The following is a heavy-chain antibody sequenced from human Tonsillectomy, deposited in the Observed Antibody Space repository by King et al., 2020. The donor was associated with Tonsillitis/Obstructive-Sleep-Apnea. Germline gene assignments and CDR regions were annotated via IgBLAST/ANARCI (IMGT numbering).Heavy chain of an antibody. V-gene: IGHV4-59*01. Sequence: QMQLQESGPGLVKPSETLSLTCTVSGASISSYYWSWIRQPPGKGLEWIVYIYYSGSTNYNPSLKSRVTISVDTSKNQFSLKLSSVTAADTAVYYCARDMVLEAGGDAFDFWGQGTMVTVSS. CDR1: GASISSYY. CDR2: IYYSGST. CDR3: ARDMVLEAGGDAFDF. D-gene: IGHD2-8*01. J-gene: IGHJ3*01.